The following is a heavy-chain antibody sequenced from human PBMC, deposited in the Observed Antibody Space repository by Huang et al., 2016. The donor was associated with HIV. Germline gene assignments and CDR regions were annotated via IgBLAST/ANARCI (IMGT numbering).Heavy chain of an antibody. CDR2: INYRGIT. V-gene: IGHV4-59*11. J-gene: IGHJ5*02. D-gene: IGHD3-10*01. CDR1: GGSISSHY. Sequence: QVQLQESGPGLVKPSETLSLSGTVSGGSISSHYWSWIRQPPGRGLEWIGNINYRGITNYNPSLQSRVIISVDTSKNQVSLKLTSVTAADTAVYYCARDIVRLDPWGQGTLVTVSS. CDR3: ARDIVRLDP.